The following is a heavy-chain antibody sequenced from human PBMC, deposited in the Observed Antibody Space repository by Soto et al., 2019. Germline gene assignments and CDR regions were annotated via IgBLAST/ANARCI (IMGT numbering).Heavy chain of an antibody. J-gene: IGHJ5*02. V-gene: IGHV1-3*01. Sequence: GASVKVSCKTSGYTFTSYAMHWVRQAPGQRLEWMGWINAGNGNTKYSQKFQGRVTITRDTSASTAYMELSSLRSEDTAVYYCARAEGYCISTSCYWFDPWGQGTLVTVSS. CDR2: INAGNGNT. D-gene: IGHD2-2*01. CDR3: ARAEGYCISTSCYWFDP. CDR1: GYTFTSYA.